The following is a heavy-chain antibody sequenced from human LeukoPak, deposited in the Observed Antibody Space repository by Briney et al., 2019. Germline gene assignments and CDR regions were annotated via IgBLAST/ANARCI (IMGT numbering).Heavy chain of an antibody. CDR2: INPSGGST. V-gene: IGHV1-46*01. CDR1: GYTFTNYY. CDR3: ARGRKVVVRGVIKFYYMDV. J-gene: IGHJ6*03. D-gene: IGHD3-10*01. Sequence: ASVKVSCKASGYTFTNYYIHWVRQAPGQGLECMGIINPSGGSTGYAQKFQGRVTMTRNTSISTAYMELSSLRSEDTAVYYCARGRKVVVRGVIKFYYMDVWGKGTTVTISS.